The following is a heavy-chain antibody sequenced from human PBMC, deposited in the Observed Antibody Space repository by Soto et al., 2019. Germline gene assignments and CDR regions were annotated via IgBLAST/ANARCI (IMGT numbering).Heavy chain of an antibody. J-gene: IGHJ4*02. V-gene: IGHV1-18*01. D-gene: IGHD3-10*01. Sequence: ASVKVSCKASGYTFTSYCISWVRQAPGQGLEWMGWISAYNGNTNYAQKLQGRVTMTTDTSTSTAYMELRSLRSDDTAMYYCARDGKGEILWFGELLALDYWGQGTLVTVSS. CDR3: ARDGKGEILWFGELLALDY. CDR1: GYTFTSYC. CDR2: ISAYNGNT.